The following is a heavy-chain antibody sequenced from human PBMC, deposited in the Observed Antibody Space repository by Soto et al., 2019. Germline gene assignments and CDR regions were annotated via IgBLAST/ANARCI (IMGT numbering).Heavy chain of an antibody. Sequence: GGSLRLSCAASGFTFSSYAMSWVRQAPGKGLEWVSAISGSGGSTYYADSVKGRFTISRDNSKNTLYLQMNSLRAEDTAVYYCAGGYCSGGSCYFDYWGQGTLVTGSS. CDR2: ISGSGGST. D-gene: IGHD2-15*01. J-gene: IGHJ4*02. CDR3: AGGYCSGGSCYFDY. CDR1: GFTFSSYA. V-gene: IGHV3-23*01.